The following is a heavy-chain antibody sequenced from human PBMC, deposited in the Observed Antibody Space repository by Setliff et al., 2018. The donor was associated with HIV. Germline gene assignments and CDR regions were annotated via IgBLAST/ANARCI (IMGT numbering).Heavy chain of an antibody. CDR1: GVSISTYY. V-gene: IGHV4-59*08. D-gene: IGHD4-17*01. CDR2: IYSSGST. J-gene: IGHJ5*02. CDR3: ARNVGGLRSAVNWFDP. Sequence: SETLSLTCSVSGVSISTYYWSWIRQPPGKGLEWIGFIYSSGSTNYNPSLKSRVTISVDTSKNQFSLKLNSVTAADTAVYYCARNVGGLRSAVNWFDPWGQGTLVTVSS.